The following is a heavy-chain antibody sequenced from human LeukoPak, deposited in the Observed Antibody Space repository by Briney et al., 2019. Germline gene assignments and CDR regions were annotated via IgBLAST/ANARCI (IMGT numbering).Heavy chain of an antibody. D-gene: IGHD3-22*01. CDR3: ARNYIHYYDSSGYYLGYFDY. V-gene: IGHV4-59*13. Sequence: KPSETLSLTCTVSGASFSSYYWNWIRQSPGKGLEWLGNIHYRGTTNYNPSLKSRVTLSLDTSKSQFVLKVTSVTAADTAVYYCARNYIHYYDSSGYYLGYFDYWGRGTLVTVSS. J-gene: IGHJ4*02. CDR2: IHYRGTT. CDR1: GASFSSYY.